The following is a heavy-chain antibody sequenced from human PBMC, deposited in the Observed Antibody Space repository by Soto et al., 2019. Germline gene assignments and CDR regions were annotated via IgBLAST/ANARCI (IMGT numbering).Heavy chain of an antibody. Sequence: SGGSLRLSCAASGFTFSSYGMHWVRQAPGKGLEWVAVIWYDGSNKYYADSVKGRFTISRDNSKNTLYLQMNSLRAEDTAVYYCARDPREGVVVVAVDGMDVWGQGTTVTVSS. CDR1: GFTFSSYG. CDR2: IWYDGSNK. V-gene: IGHV3-33*01. D-gene: IGHD2-15*01. J-gene: IGHJ6*02. CDR3: ARDPREGVVVVAVDGMDV.